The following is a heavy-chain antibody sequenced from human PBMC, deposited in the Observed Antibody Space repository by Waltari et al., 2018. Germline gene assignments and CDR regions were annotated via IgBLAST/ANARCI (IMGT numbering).Heavy chain of an antibody. J-gene: IGHJ6*03. V-gene: IGHV4-31*03. CDR3: ARERGDCSGGSCHFYYYYMDV. CDR2: IEYRGGS. Sequence: QVQLQESGPGLVKPSQTLSLTCTVSGGSISSGGYYLSWLRQHPGKGLEWIGYIEYRGGSYDNTSHKSRVTISVDTTKNQFSRKLSSGTAADTAVYYCARERGDCSGGSCHFYYYYMDVWGKGTTVTVSS. D-gene: IGHD2-15*01. CDR1: GGSISSGGYY.